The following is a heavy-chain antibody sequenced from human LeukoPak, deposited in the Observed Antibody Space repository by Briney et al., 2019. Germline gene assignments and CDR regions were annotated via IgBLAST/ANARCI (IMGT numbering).Heavy chain of an antibody. D-gene: IGHD2/OR15-2a*01. Sequence: SETLSLTCSVSGGSISNYYWNWLRQPAGKGLEWIGRIYASGSTNYNPSLKSRVTISMDKSKNHFSLNLKSVTPADTAFYYCARDFYGDDGHHPFDYWGQGIQVIVSS. CDR3: ARDFYGDDGHHPFDY. V-gene: IGHV4-4*07. CDR1: GGSISNYY. J-gene: IGHJ4*02. CDR2: IYASGST.